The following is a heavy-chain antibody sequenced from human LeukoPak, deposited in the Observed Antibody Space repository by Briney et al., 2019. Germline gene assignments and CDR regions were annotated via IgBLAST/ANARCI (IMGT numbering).Heavy chain of an antibody. CDR2: ISGSGGST. D-gene: IGHD2-21*01. V-gene: IGHV3-23*01. Sequence: QAGGSLRLSCAASGFTFSSYAMSWVRQAPGKGLEWVSAISGSGGSTYYADSVKGRFTISRDNSKNTLYLQMNSLRAEDTAVYYCAKDTYSMDYFDYWGQGTLVTVSS. J-gene: IGHJ4*02. CDR1: GFTFSSYA. CDR3: AKDTYSMDYFDY.